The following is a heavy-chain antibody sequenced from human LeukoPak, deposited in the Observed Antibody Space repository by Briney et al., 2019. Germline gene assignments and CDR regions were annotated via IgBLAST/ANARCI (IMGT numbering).Heavy chain of an antibody. D-gene: IGHD5-24*01. CDR2: IKQDESDK. CDR1: GFTFSNYW. Sequence: GGSLRLSCAASGFTFSNYWMSWVRQAPGKGLEWVANIKQDESDKYYVDSVKGRFTISRDNAKNSLYLLTNSLRAEDTAVYYCAREGPTSWRSPMDVWGQGTTVTVSS. CDR3: AREGPTSWRSPMDV. J-gene: IGHJ6*02. V-gene: IGHV3-7*03.